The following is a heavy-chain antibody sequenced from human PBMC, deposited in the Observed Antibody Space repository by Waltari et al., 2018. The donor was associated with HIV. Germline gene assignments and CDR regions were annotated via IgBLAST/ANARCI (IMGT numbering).Heavy chain of an antibody. D-gene: IGHD2-15*01. CDR3: ARKAGMITVVSVGGVYFDY. J-gene: IGHJ4*02. CDR1: GFNLRRYG. V-gene: IGHV3-30*03. Sequence: QVQLVESGGGVVQPGRSLRLSCEASGFNLRRYGMPLVRQAPRKGLEGVENVSYDGNNQHYADSVRGRFTISRDNSKNIVYLQMNSLRAEDTAVYYCARKAGMITVVSVGGVYFDYWGQGSLVTVSS. CDR2: VSYDGNNQ.